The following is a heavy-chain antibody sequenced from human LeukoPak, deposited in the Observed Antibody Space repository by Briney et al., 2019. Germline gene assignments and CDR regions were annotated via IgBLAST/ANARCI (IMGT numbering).Heavy chain of an antibody. CDR2: VYYSGST. CDR1: GGSISSSSNY. J-gene: IGHJ4*02. CDR3: ARHPTLYSSSYKAYFDY. Sequence: PSETLSLTCTVSGGSISSSSNYWGWIRQAPGKGLEWIGSVYYSGSTYYNPSLKSRVTISVDTSKNQFSLKLSSVTAADTAVYYCARHPTLYSSSYKAYFDYWGQGPWSPSPQ. D-gene: IGHD6-6*01. V-gene: IGHV4-39*01.